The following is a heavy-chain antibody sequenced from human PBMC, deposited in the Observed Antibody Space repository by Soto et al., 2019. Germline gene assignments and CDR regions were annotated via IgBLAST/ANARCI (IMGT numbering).Heavy chain of an antibody. CDR1: GFPFSAYD. CDR3: KRDSYTSSFLY. J-gene: IGHJ4*02. Sequence: GGSLRLSCTTSGFPFSAYDMDWVRQAPGKGPEWVAYISSGGTIHYPDSVRGRFTISRDNDRNTLYLQMNSPRVDDTAIYYCKRDSYTSSFLYWGQGTLVTVSS. D-gene: IGHD2-2*01. CDR2: ISSGGTI. V-gene: IGHV3-48*01.